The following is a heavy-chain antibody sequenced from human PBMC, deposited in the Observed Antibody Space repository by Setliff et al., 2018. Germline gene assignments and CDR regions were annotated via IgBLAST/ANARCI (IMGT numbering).Heavy chain of an antibody. CDR1: GFTFSNSW. D-gene: IGHD3-22*01. CDR2: MNSDGNSI. V-gene: IGHV3-74*01. CDR3: AKDTYYYDSSGYYVFDY. J-gene: IGHJ4*02. Sequence: PGGSLRLSCAASGFTFSNSWMHWVRQAPGEGLVCVSRMNSDGNSIFYADSVKGRFTISRDNAKNTLYLQMNSLRVEDTAVYYCAKDTYYYDSSGYYVFDYWGQGTLVTVSS.